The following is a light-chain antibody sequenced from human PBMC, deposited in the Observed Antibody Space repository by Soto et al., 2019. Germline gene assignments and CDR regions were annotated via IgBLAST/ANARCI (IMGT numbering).Light chain of an antibody. Sequence: EIVLTQSPGTLSLSPGERATLSCRASQSVSSSYLALYQQKPGQAPRLLIYGASSRATGIPARFSGSGSGTEFTLTISSLQSEDFAVYYCQQYSIWRTFGQGTKVDIK. CDR3: QQYSIWRT. V-gene: IGKV3-20*01. J-gene: IGKJ1*01. CDR2: GAS. CDR1: QSVSSSY.